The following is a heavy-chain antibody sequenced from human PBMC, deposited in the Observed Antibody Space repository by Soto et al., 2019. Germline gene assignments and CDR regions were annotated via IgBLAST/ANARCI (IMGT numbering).Heavy chain of an antibody. Sequence: PGGSLRLSCTASGFTFGDYAMSWFRQAPGKGLEWVGFIRSKAYGGTTEYAASVKGRFTISRDDSKSIAYLQMNSLKTEDTAVYYCTRDFGGMIVVVTDAFDIWGQGTMVTVSS. CDR1: GFTFGDYA. CDR2: IRSKAYGGTT. D-gene: IGHD3-22*01. CDR3: TRDFGGMIVVVTDAFDI. V-gene: IGHV3-49*03. J-gene: IGHJ3*02.